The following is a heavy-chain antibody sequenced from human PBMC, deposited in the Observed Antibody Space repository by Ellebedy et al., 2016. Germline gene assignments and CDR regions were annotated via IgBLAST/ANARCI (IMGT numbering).Heavy chain of an antibody. CDR2: ISYDGSNK. D-gene: IGHD6-13*01. Sequence: GESLKISCAASGFTFSSSAMHWVRQAPGKGLEWMAVISYDGSNKYYADSVKGRFTISRDNSKNTVYLQMNSLRPEDTALYYCTRDGPTSIAAADYYYGMDVWGQGTTVTVSS. CDR3: TRDGPTSIAAADYYYGMDV. CDR1: GFTFSSSA. V-gene: IGHV3-30-3*01. J-gene: IGHJ6*02.